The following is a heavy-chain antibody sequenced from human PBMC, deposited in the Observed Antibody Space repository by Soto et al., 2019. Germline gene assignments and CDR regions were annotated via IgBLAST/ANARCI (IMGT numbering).Heavy chain of an antibody. CDR3: ARHEYVSSSYDLLDV. CDR1: GGSVTNINYF. J-gene: IGHJ3*01. D-gene: IGHD3-22*01. V-gene: IGHV4-39*01. Sequence: PSETLSLTCSVSGGSVTNINYFWAWIRQSPGKGLEWIANIYYTGTTFYNPSLRSRVSMTIDASKNRFSPNLSSVTASDTALYYCARHEYVSSSYDLLDVWGRGTMVTVSS. CDR2: IYYTGTT.